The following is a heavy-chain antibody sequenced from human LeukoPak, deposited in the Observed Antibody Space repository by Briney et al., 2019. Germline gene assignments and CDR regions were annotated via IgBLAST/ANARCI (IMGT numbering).Heavy chain of an antibody. CDR3: ARDPRQLGQYWFDP. Sequence: PGGSLRLSCAASGFTFSSYSMNWVRQAPGKGLEWVSSISSSSSYIYYADSVKGRFTISRDNAKNSLYLQMNSLRAEDTAVYYCARDPRQLGQYWFDPWGQGTLVTVSS. CDR2: ISSSSSYI. J-gene: IGHJ5*02. CDR1: GFTFSSYS. D-gene: IGHD6-13*01. V-gene: IGHV3-21*01.